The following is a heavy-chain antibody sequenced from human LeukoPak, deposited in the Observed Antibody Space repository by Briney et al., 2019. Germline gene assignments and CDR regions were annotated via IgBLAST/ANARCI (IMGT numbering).Heavy chain of an antibody. V-gene: IGHV1-2*02. CDR3: ARARVGGTYPSPFDY. D-gene: IGHD1-26*01. J-gene: IGHJ4*02. CDR2: INPNSGGT. Sequence: VASVKGSCKASGYTFTGYYMHWGRQGPGQGLGWMGWINPNSGGTNYAQNFQGRVTMTWDTSFSTAYMELSRLRSDDTAVFYCARARVGGTYPSPFDYWGQGTLVTVSS. CDR1: GYTFTGYY.